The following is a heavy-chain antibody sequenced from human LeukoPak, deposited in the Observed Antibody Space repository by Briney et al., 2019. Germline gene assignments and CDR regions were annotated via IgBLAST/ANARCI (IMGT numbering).Heavy chain of an antibody. D-gene: IGHD2-15*01. CDR2: INHSGST. V-gene: IGHV4-34*01. Sequence: TETLSLTCSVYGGSFSGYYWSWIRQPPGKVLEWIGEINHSGSTNYNPSLKSRVTISVDTSKNQFSLKLSSVTAADTAVYYCARAPRGYCSGGSCCRRFDPWGQGTLVTVSS. CDR1: GGSFSGYY. J-gene: IGHJ5*02. CDR3: ARAPRGYCSGGSCCRRFDP.